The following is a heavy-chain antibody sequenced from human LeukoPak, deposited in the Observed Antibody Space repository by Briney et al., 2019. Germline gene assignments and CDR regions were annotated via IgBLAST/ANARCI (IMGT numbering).Heavy chain of an antibody. CDR3: AKGLKTAVGPYMGYHYYMDV. V-gene: IGHV3-23*01. CDR1: GFTFSKYA. CDR2: INDRGTGT. D-gene: IGHD5-18*01. J-gene: IGHJ6*03. Sequence: PGGSLRLSCAASGFTFSKYAMSWVRQAPGKGLEWVSTINDRGTGTYYADSVKGRFTISRDNSKNTLSLQMNSLRAEDTAVYYCAKGLKTAVGPYMGYHYYMDVWGKGTTATVSS.